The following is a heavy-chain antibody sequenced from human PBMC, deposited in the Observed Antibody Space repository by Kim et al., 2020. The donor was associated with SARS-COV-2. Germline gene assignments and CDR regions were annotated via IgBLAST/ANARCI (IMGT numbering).Heavy chain of an antibody. CDR1: GGSISSSSYY. J-gene: IGHJ2*01. CDR2: IYYSAST. Sequence: SETLSLTCTVSGGSISSSSYYWGWIRQPPGKGLVWIGSIYYSASTYYNPTLKCRVTISVDTSRNQFSLKLSSVTAADTAVYYCAGRGIAARGYWYFDLWGRGTLVTVSS. D-gene: IGHD6-6*01. CDR3: AGRGIAARGYWYFDL. V-gene: IGHV4-39*01.